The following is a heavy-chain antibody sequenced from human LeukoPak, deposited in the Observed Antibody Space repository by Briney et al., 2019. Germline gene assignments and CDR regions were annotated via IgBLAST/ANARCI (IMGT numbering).Heavy chain of an antibody. D-gene: IGHD2-15*01. CDR2: ISSTGSRI. Sequence: GGSLRLSCAASRFSFSLYNMNWVRQAPGKGLEWVSYISSTGSRIYYADSVKGRFTISRDNAKNSLYLQMNSLRAEDTAVYYCARDRWELLSNSYHYCGLDVWGQGTTVTVSS. J-gene: IGHJ6*02. CDR1: RFSFSLYN. CDR3: ARDRWELLSNSYHYCGLDV. V-gene: IGHV3-48*04.